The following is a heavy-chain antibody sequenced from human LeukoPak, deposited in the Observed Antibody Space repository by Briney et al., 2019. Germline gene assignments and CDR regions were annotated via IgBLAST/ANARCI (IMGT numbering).Heavy chain of an antibody. CDR3: ARGSNSDYGMDV. CDR2: ISYDGNNK. V-gene: IGHV3-30*04. D-gene: IGHD4-11*01. Sequence: QAGGSLRLSCAASGFTFSNYAMHWVRQAPGKGLEWVAVISYDGNNKYYADSVKGRFTISRDNSKNPLYLQTNSLRAEDTAVYYCARGSNSDYGMDVWGQGTTVTVSS. J-gene: IGHJ6*02. CDR1: GFTFSNYA.